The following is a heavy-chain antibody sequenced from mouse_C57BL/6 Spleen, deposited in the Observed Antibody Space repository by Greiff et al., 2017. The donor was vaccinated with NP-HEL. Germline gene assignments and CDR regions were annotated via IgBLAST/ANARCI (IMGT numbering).Heavy chain of an antibody. D-gene: IGHD4-1*01. CDR2: IHPNSGST. J-gene: IGHJ2*01. Sequence: QVQLQQPGAELVKPGASVKLSCKASGYTFTSYWMHWVKQRPGQGLEWIGMIHPNSGSTNYNEKFKSKATLTVDKSSSPAYMQLSSLTSEDSAVYYCAKLGRGEYYFDYWGQGTTLTVSS. CDR1: GYTFTSYW. V-gene: IGHV1-64*01. CDR3: AKLGRGEYYFDY.